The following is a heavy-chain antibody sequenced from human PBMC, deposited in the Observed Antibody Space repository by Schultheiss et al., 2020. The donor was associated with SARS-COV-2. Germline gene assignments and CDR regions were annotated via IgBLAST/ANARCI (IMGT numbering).Heavy chain of an antibody. Sequence: SETLSLTCTVSGGSISSYYWSWIRQPPGKGLEWIGYIYYSGSTNYNPSLKSRVTISVDTSKNQFSLKLSSVTAADTAVYYCARHGYLEAIFDYWGQGTLVTVSS. CDR3: ARHGYLEAIFDY. J-gene: IGHJ4*02. CDR1: GGSISSYY. CDR2: IYYSGST. V-gene: IGHV4-59*08. D-gene: IGHD1-20*01.